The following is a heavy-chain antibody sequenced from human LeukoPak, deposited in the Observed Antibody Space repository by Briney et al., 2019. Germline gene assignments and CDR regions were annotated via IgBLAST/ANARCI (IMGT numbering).Heavy chain of an antibody. CDR1: GGSISSYY. D-gene: IGHD3-22*01. CDR3: ARAAGMVVFDY. CDR2: IYYSGST. Sequence: SETLSLTCTVSGGSISSYYWSWIRQPPGKGLEWIGYIYYSGSTNYNPSLKSRVTISVDTSKNQFSLKLSSVTAADTAVYYCARAAGMVVFDYWGQGTLVTVSS. V-gene: IGHV4-59*12. J-gene: IGHJ4*02.